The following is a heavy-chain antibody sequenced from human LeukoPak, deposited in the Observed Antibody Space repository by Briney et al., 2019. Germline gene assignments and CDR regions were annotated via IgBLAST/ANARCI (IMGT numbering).Heavy chain of an antibody. CDR3: ARDSDAFDI. V-gene: IGHV6-1*01. CDR1: GDSVSANSAT. CDR2: TYYRSKWYR. Sequence: SQTLSLTCAISGDSVSANSATWSWIRQSPSRGLEWLGRTYYRSKWYRDYAVSVKSRITINPDSSKNHFSLQLNSVTPGDTALYYCARDSDAFDIWGQGTMVTVSS. J-gene: IGHJ3*02.